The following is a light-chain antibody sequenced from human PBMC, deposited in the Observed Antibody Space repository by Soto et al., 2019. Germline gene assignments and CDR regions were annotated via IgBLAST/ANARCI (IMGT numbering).Light chain of an antibody. J-gene: IGKJ3*01. CDR1: QGISSY. Sequence: DIQLTQSPSFLSASVGDRVTITCRASQGISSYLAWYQQKPGKAPKLLIYAASTLQSGVPSRFSGSGSGTEFTLTIRSLQPEDFATYYCQQLNSYLITFGPGTKVDIK. V-gene: IGKV1-9*01. CDR2: AAS. CDR3: QQLNSYLIT.